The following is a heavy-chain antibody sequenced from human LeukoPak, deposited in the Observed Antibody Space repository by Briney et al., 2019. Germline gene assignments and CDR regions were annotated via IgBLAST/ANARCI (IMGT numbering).Heavy chain of an antibody. D-gene: IGHD6-13*01. V-gene: IGHV3-23*01. CDR2: ISGSGGSI. J-gene: IGHJ4*02. CDR1: GFTFSSHA. CDR3: AEASIATAGILDY. Sequence: PGGSLRLSCAASGFTFSSHAMSWAREAPGKALEWVSAISGSGGSIYYADSVEGRFTISRDKSKNTLYLQMNGLRAEDTAVFYCAEASIATAGILDYWGQGTLVTVSS.